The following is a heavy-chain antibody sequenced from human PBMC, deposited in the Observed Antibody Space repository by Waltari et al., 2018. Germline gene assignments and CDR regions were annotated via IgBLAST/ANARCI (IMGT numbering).Heavy chain of an antibody. CDR2: VYTTGTT. V-gene: IGHV4-4*07. D-gene: IGHD3-16*01. CDR1: GVSLSDYY. J-gene: IGHJ1*01. Sequence: QVQLQESGPRLVEPWETLSLTCRLSGVSLSDYYWNWIRHPAGKGLEFIGRVYTTGTTDYNPSLRSRATVSVDKSKNHFSLSLTSVTAADTAIYYCARGYSDDGGEYFQHWGQGTLVSVSS. CDR3: ARGYSDDGGEYFQH.